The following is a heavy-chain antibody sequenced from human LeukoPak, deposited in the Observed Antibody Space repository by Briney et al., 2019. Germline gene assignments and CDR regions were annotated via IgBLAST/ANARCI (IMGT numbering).Heavy chain of an antibody. CDR1: GGSFSGYY. V-gene: IGHV4-34*01. CDR2: INHSGST. D-gene: IGHD6-13*01. CDR3: ARGPIAAAGTFDY. J-gene: IGHJ4*02. Sequence: SETLSLTCAVYGGSFSGYYWSWIRQPPGKGLEWIGEINHSGSTNYNPSLKSRVTMSVDTSKNQFSLKLSSVTAADTAVYYCARGPIAAAGTFDYWGQGTLVTVSS.